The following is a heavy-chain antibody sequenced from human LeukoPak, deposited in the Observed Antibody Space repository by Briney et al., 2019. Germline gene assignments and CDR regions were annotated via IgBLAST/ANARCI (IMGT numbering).Heavy chain of an antibody. J-gene: IGHJ4*02. V-gene: IGHV3-11*01. CDR2: ISSSGSTI. CDR1: GFPFSDYY. Sequence: PGGSLRLSCAASGFPFSDYYMSWVRQAPGKGLEWVSYISSSGSTIYYADSVKGRFTISRDNAKNSLYLQMNSLRAEDTAVYYCARDIWWFGVPLRTTPYYFDYWGQGTLVTVSS. D-gene: IGHD3-10*01. CDR3: ARDIWWFGVPLRTTPYYFDY.